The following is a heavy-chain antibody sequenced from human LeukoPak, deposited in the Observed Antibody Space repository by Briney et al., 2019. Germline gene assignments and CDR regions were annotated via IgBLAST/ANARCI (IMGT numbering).Heavy chain of an antibody. V-gene: IGHV1-69*04. Sequence: SVKVSFKASGGAFSSYTISWVRQAPGQGLQWMGRIIPILGIANYAQKSQGRVTITADKSTSTAYMKLSSLRSEYTAVYYCARDRRFDFWSGYSMPVSPPALGGQYNWFDPWGQGTLVTVSS. CDR2: IIPILGIA. CDR1: GGAFSSYT. J-gene: IGHJ5*02. D-gene: IGHD3-3*01. CDR3: ARDRRFDFWSGYSMPVSPPALGGQYNWFDP.